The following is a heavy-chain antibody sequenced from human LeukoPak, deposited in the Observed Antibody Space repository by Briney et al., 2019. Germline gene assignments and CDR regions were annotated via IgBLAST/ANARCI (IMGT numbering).Heavy chain of an antibody. D-gene: IGHD2-15*01. CDR1: GYSISSGYY. J-gene: IGHJ4*02. CDR3: ARDLQYCSGGNCYALLDY. Sequence: SETLSLTCTVSGYSISSGYYWGWIRQPPGKGLEWIGSIYHSGSTYYNPSLKSRVTISVDTSKNQFSLKLSSVTAADTAVYYCARDLQYCSGGNCYALLDYWGQGTLVTVSS. CDR2: IYHSGST. V-gene: IGHV4-38-2*02.